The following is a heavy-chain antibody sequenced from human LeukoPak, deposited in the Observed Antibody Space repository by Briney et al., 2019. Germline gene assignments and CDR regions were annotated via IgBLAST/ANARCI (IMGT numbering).Heavy chain of an antibody. V-gene: IGHV1-69*06. J-gene: IGHJ3*02. D-gene: IGHD1-26*01. Sequence: SVKVSCKASGGTFSSYAISWVRQAPGQGLEWMGGIIPIFGTANYAQKFQGRVMITADKSTSTAYMELSSLRSEDTAVYYCARPIVGAESLYDAFDIWGQGTMVTVSS. CDR1: GGTFSSYA. CDR2: IIPIFGTA. CDR3: ARPIVGAESLYDAFDI.